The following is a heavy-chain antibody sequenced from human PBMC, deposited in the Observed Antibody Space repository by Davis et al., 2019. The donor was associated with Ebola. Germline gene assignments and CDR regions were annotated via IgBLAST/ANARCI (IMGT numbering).Heavy chain of an antibody. CDR3: AKTESRIFGGFSY. J-gene: IGHJ4*02. Sequence: PGGSLRLSCAASGFTFRSYAMSWVRQAPGKGLEWVSAISGGGGSTYNGDSVKGRFTISRDNSKNTLYLQMNSLRGEDTAVYYCAKTESRIFGGFSYWGQGTLVTVSS. CDR2: ISGGGGST. D-gene: IGHD3-3*02. CDR1: GFTFRSYA. V-gene: IGHV3-23*01.